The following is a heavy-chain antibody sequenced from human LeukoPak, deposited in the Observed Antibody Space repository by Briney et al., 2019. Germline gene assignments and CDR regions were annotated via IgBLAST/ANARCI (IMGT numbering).Heavy chain of an antibody. CDR1: GGTFSSYT. J-gene: IGHJ4*02. D-gene: IGHD3-22*01. Sequence: ASVKVSCKASGGTFSSYTISWVRQAPGQGLEWMGRIIPILGIANYAQKFQGRVTITADKSTSTAYMELSSLRSEDTAVYYCAREDCSGGSCCPYYDSSGYYSHWGQGTLVTV. CDR3: AREDCSGGSCCPYYDSSGYYSH. CDR2: IIPILGIA. V-gene: IGHV1-69*04.